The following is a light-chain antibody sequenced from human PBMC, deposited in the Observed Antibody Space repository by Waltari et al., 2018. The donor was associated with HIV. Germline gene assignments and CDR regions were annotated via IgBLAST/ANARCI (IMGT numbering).Light chain of an antibody. J-gene: IGLJ2*01. CDR2: GEN. CDR1: SLSMQY. CDR3: NARDSTVQGVV. Sequence: SSELTQDPAVSVALGQTVRITCQGASLSMQYASWYQQQPGQAAVVILYGENDRPSGIPDLFSGSNSGDRAFLTITGTQAEDEADYYCNARDSTVQGVVFGGGTRLTVL. V-gene: IGLV3-19*01.